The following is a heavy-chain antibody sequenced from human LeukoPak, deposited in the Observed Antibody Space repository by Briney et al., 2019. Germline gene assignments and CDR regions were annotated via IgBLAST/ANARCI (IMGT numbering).Heavy chain of an antibody. J-gene: IGHJ4*02. CDR1: GGSISSSSYY. CDR2: IYYSGST. V-gene: IGHV4-39*01. Sequence: PSENLSLTCTVSGGSISSSSYYWGWIRQPPGKGLEWIGSIYYSGSTYYNPSLKSRVTISVDTSKNQFSLKLSSVTAADTAVYYCAGYSSSWYDYWGQGTLVTVSS. D-gene: IGHD6-13*01. CDR3: AGYSSSWYDY.